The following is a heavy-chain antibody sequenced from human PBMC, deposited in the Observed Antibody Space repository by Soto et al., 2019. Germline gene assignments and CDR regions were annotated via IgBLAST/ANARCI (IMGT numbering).Heavy chain of an antibody. CDR2: FYHSGST. D-gene: IGHD3-22*01. CDR1: GDSISSSSW. CDR3: ARNGYYAIDY. J-gene: IGHJ4*02. Sequence: QVQLQESGPGLVEPSGTLSLTCAVSGDSISSSSWWSWVRQPPGKGLEWIGEFYHSGSTNYNPSLKSRVTISIDKSNNQFSLKVSSVTVADTAIYYCARNGYYAIDYWGQGTLVTVSS. V-gene: IGHV4-4*02.